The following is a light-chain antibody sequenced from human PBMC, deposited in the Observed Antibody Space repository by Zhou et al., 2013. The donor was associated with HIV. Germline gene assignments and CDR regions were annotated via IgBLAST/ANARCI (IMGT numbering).Light chain of an antibody. CDR1: QDIWTS. Sequence: IQLTQSPSFLSASVGDRVTITCRASQDIWTSLAWYQQKPGKPPKLLIYDASSLESGVPSRFSGTGSGTDFTLTISSLQPEDFATYYCQQFNSYFPSFGQGTRLDIK. J-gene: IGKJ5*01. CDR2: DAS. CDR3: QQFNSYFPS. V-gene: IGKV1-13*02.